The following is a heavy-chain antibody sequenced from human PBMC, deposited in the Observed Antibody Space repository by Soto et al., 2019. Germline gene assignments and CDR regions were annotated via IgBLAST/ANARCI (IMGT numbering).Heavy chain of an antibody. CDR1: GDTFSSYA. Sequence: QVQLVQSGAEVKKPGSSVKVSCKASGDTFSSYAISWVRQAPGQGLEWMGGIIPIFGTANYAQKFQGRVTITADKSTSTAYMELSSLRSEDTAVYYCAIPDLYCSSTSCYTWHYGGQGTLVTVSS. CDR2: IIPIFGTA. D-gene: IGHD2-2*02. CDR3: AIPDLYCSSTSCYTWHY. V-gene: IGHV1-69*06. J-gene: IGHJ4*02.